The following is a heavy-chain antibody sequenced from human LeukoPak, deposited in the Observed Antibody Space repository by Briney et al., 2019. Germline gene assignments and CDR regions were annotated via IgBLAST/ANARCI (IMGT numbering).Heavy chain of an antibody. CDR2: IYHSGST. J-gene: IGHJ5*02. D-gene: IGHD6-13*01. CDR1: CYSIRSGYY. Sequence: PSETLSLTCAVSCYSIRSGYYWGWIRQPPGKGLEWIGSIYHSGSTYYNPSLKSRVTISVDTSKNQFSLKLSSVTAADTAVYYCERVPFIAAAGTNWFDPWGQGTLVSVSS. V-gene: IGHV4-38-2*01. CDR3: ERVPFIAAAGTNWFDP.